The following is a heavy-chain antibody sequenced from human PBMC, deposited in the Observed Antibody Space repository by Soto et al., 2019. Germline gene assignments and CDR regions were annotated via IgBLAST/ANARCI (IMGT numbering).Heavy chain of an antibody. V-gene: IGHV1-3*01. CDR3: ARWGYNWNSFDY. Sequence: SVKVSCKASGYTFTSSAMHWVRQAPGQRLEWMGWINAGNGNTKYSQKFQGRVTITRDTSASTAYMELSSLRSEDTAVYYCARWGYNWNSFDYWGQGTLVTVSS. J-gene: IGHJ4*02. CDR2: INAGNGNT. D-gene: IGHD1-7*01. CDR1: GYTFTSSA.